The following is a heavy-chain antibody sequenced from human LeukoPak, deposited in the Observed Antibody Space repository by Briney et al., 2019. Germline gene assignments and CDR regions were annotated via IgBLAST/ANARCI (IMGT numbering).Heavy chain of an antibody. D-gene: IGHD2-15*01. CDR3: AKQLGYCSDGSCYFPY. CDR2: ISGSGGST. J-gene: IGHJ4*02. V-gene: IGHV3-23*01. CDR1: GFTFSSYA. Sequence: GWSLRLSCSASGFTFSSYAMSWFRQAPGRGLEWVSAISGSGGSTYYADSVKGRFTISRDNSKNTLYLQMNSLRAQDTAVYYCAKQLGYCSDGSCYFPYWGQGTLVTVSS.